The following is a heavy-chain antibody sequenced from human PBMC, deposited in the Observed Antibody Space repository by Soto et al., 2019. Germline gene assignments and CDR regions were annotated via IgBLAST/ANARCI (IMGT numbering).Heavy chain of an antibody. V-gene: IGHV3-49*04. CDR2: IRSKAYGGTT. CDR1: GFTFGDYA. CDR3: TSGREYYYDSSGYSRLDY. D-gene: IGHD3-22*01. Sequence: GSLRLSWTASGFTFGDYAMSWVRQGPGEGLEWVGFIRSKAYGGTTEYAASVKGRFTISRDDSKSIAYLQMNSLKTEDTAVYYCTSGREYYYDSSGYSRLDYWGQGTLVTVSS. J-gene: IGHJ4*02.